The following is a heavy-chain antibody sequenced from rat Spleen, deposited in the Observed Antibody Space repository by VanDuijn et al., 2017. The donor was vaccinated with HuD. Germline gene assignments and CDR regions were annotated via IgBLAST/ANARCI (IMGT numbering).Heavy chain of an antibody. J-gene: IGHJ2*01. Sequence: EVRLVESGGGLVQPGSPLKLSCAASGFTFSDYAMAWVRQSPEKGLEWVATIVFDSSGIYYRNSVKGRFTLSRDNAKSTLYLQMNSLRSEDTATYYCTREGTFDYWGQGVMVTVSS. V-gene: IGHV5-7*01. CDR3: TREGTFDY. D-gene: IGHD1-11*01. CDR2: IVFDSSGI. CDR1: GFTFSDYA.